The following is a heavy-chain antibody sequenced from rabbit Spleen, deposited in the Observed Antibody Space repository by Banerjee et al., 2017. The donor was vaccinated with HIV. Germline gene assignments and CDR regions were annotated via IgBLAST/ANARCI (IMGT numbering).Heavy chain of an antibody. CDR1: GVSFSGNSY. D-gene: IGHD6-1*01. CDR2: IDTGSSGFT. Sequence: QSLEESGGDLVKPGASLTLTCIASGVSFSGNSYMCWVRQAPGKGLEWIACIDTGSSGFTYFASWAKGRFTISKTSSTTVTLQMTSLTVADTATYFCVRYNYGNPDYYFNLWGPGTLVTVS. J-gene: IGHJ4*01. V-gene: IGHV1S40*01. CDR3: VRYNYGNPDYYFNL.